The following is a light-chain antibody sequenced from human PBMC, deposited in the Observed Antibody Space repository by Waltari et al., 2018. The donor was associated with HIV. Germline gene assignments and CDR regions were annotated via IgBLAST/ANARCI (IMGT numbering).Light chain of an antibody. CDR3: SSYTSSSVV. CDR1: SSDVGGYNY. V-gene: IGLV2-14*01. CDR2: EVR. Sequence: QSALTQPASVSGSPGQSLTLSCTGTSSDVGGYNYVSWYQQHPGKAPKLMIYEVRNRPSGVSKRFSGSKSGNTASLTISGLQAEDEADYYCSSYTSSSVVFGGGTKLTVL. J-gene: IGLJ2*01.